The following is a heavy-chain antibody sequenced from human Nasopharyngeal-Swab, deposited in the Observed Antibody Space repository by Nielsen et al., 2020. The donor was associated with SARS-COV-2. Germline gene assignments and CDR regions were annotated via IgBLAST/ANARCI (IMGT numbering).Heavy chain of an antibody. V-gene: IGHV5-10-1*01. D-gene: IGHD6-25*01. J-gene: IGHJ6*02. CDR3: ARRSVAAAEYYYGMDV. CDR2: IDPSDSYT. CDR1: GYSFTSYW. Sequence: GESLKISCKGSGYSFTSYWISWVRQMPGKGLEWMGRIDPSDSYTNYSPSFQGHVTISADKSISTAYLQWSSLKASDTAMYYCARRSVAAAEYYYGMDVWGQGTTVTVSS.